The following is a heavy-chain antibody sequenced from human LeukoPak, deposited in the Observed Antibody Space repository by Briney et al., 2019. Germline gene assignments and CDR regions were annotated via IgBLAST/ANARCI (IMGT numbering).Heavy chain of an antibody. V-gene: IGHV4-39*07. Sequence: SETLSLTCTVSGGSISSSDYYWAWIRQSPGKGLEWIGTIYYSGNTYYNPSLKSRVAISIDTSKNQFSLKLSSVTAADTAVYYCARGTDSWYFYFDYWGQGTLVTVSS. CDR3: ARGTDSWYFYFDY. CDR1: GGSISSSDYY. CDR2: IYYSGNT. J-gene: IGHJ4*02. D-gene: IGHD6-13*01.